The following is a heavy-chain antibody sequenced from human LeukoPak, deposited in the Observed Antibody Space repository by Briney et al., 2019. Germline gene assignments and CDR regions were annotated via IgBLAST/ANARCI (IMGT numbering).Heavy chain of an antibody. CDR3: ARDVGQLVVGGNWFDP. V-gene: IGHV4-61*02. Sequence: SQTLSLTCTVSGGSISSGSYYWSWIRQPAGKGLEWIGRIYTSGSTNYNPSLKSRVTISVDTPKNQFSLKLSSVTAADTAVYYCARDVGQLVVGGNWFDPWGQRTLVTVSS. J-gene: IGHJ5*02. D-gene: IGHD6-13*01. CDR2: IYTSGST. CDR1: GGSISSGSYY.